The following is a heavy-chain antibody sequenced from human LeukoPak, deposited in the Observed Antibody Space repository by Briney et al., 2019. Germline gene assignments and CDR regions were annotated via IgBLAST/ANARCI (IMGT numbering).Heavy chain of an antibody. Sequence: SVKVSCKASGGTFSSYAISWVRQAPGQGLEWMGGIIPIFGTANYAQKFQGRVTITTDESTSTAYMELSSLRSEDTAVYYCARGGLYIGPFDYWGQGTLVTVSS. J-gene: IGHJ4*02. CDR3: ARGGLYIGPFDY. V-gene: IGHV1-69*05. CDR2: IIPIFGTA. CDR1: GGTFSSYA. D-gene: IGHD4-11*01.